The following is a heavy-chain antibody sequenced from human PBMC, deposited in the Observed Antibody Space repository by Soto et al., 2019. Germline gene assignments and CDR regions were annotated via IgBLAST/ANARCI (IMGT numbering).Heavy chain of an antibody. J-gene: IGHJ5*02. V-gene: IGHV1-69*12. CDR3: ARDGDPGYSFWSGPLGGGRFDP. D-gene: IGHD3-3*01. CDR2: IVPLFGTA. Sequence: QVQLVQSGAEVKEPGSSVNVSCKTSGGTFGNTAVTWVRQVHGQGLEWIGGIVPLFGTANYAQKFRGRVMITADESTSTAFMDLSSLRSDDTAIYYCARDGDPGYSFWSGPLGGGRFDPWGQGTLVTVSS. CDR1: GGTFGNTA.